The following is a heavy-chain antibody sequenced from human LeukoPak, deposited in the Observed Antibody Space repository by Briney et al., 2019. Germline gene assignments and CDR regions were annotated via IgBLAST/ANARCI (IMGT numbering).Heavy chain of an antibody. J-gene: IGHJ4*02. V-gene: IGHV4-31*03. Sequence: SETLSLTCTVSGGSISSGGYCWSWIRQHPGKGLEWIGYIYYSGSTYYNPSLKSRVTISVDTSKNQFSLKLSSVTAADTAVYYCARLCSSTSCYKLGNFDYWGQGTLVTVSS. CDR1: GGSISSGGYC. D-gene: IGHD2-2*01. CDR3: ARLCSSTSCYKLGNFDY. CDR2: IYYSGST.